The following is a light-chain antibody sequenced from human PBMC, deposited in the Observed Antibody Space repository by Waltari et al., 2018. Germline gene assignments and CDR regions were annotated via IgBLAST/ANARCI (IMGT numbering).Light chain of an antibody. J-gene: IGKJ1*01. CDR3: RQANTSPRT. CDR2: ASS. Sequence: DVQMTQSPSSVSASVGDRVTITCRASQHINTWLAWYQQHPGKAPKLLIYASSILHVGVPSRFSGSGSGTEFTLTIASLQPEDFATYYCRQANTSPRTFGQGTKLE. V-gene: IGKV1-12*01. CDR1: QHINTW.